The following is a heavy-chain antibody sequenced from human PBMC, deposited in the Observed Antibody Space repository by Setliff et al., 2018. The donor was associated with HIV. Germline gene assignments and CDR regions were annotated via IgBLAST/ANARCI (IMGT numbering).Heavy chain of an antibody. Sequence: SETLSLTCTVSGGSISSYFWSWIRQPAGKGLEWIGRIYTIGTSGSTTYNPSLQSRVTMSVDTSKNEFSLKLTSVTAADTAVYYCARERPPGNNWFDLWGQGTLVTVSS. J-gene: IGHJ5*02. CDR2: IYTIGTSGST. D-gene: IGHD3-10*01. V-gene: IGHV4-4*07. CDR1: GGSISSYF. CDR3: ARERPPGNNWFDL.